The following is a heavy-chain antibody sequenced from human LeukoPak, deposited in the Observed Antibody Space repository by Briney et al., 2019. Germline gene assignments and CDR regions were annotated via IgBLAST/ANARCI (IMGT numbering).Heavy chain of an antibody. CDR1: GFNFSDSY. Sequence: GGSLRLSCEASGFNFSDSYMTWVRPLPGKGLEWVSYISNSGNRTYYAASVRGRFTISRDNAKNSLFLQMISLRDEDTAIYYCARRKRALDSWGQGTLVTVSS. CDR3: ARRKRALDS. CDR2: ISNSGNRT. V-gene: IGHV3-11*01. J-gene: IGHJ4*02.